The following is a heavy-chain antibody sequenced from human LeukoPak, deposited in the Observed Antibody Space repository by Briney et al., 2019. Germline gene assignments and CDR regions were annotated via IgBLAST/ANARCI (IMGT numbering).Heavy chain of an antibody. D-gene: IGHD4-17*01. CDR1: GGSISSSSYY. CDR2: IYYSGCT. Sequence: PSETLSLTCTVSGGSISSSSYYWGWIRQPPGKGLEWIGSIYYSGCTYYNPSLKSRVTVSVDTSKNQFSLKLSSVTAADTAVYYCARLRGGDYGDYYYFDYWGQGTLVTVSS. J-gene: IGHJ4*02. CDR3: ARLRGGDYGDYYYFDY. V-gene: IGHV4-39*01.